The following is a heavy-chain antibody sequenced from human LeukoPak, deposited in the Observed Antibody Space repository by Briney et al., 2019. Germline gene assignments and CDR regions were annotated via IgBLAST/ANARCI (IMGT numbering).Heavy chain of an antibody. V-gene: IGHV3-21*01. Sequence: PGGSLRLSGAASGFTFSIYSMNWVRQAPGKGLEWVSSISSSSSYIYYADSVKGRFTISRDNARNSLYLQMNSLRAEDTAVYYCARGGGNAGFDYWGQGTLVTLSS. D-gene: IGHD4-23*01. CDR3: ARGGGNAGFDY. CDR1: GFTFSIYS. J-gene: IGHJ4*02. CDR2: ISSSSSYI.